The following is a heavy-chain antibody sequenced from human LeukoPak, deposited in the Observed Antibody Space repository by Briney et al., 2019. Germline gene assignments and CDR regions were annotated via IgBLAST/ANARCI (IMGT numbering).Heavy chain of an antibody. CDR3: AKDLVPNLPTEGFDY. V-gene: IGHV3-30*02. Sequence: PGGSLRLSCAASGFTFSSYGMHWVRQAPGKGLEWVAFIRYDGSNKYYAGSVKGRFTISRDNSKNTLYLQMNSLRAEDTAVYYCAKDLVPNLPTEGFDYWGQGTLVTVSS. CDR2: IRYDGSNK. D-gene: IGHD3-10*01. CDR1: GFTFSSYG. J-gene: IGHJ4*02.